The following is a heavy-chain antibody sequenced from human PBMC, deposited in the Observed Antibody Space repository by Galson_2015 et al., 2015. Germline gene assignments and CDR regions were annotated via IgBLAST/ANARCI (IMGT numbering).Heavy chain of an antibody. D-gene: IGHD3-22*01. CDR1: GYSFTSYW. CDR3: ARARDSSGYYSNPFDY. J-gene: IGHJ4*02. Sequence: QSGAEVKKPGESLKISCKGSGYSFTSYWIGWVRQMPGKGLEWMGIIYPGDSDTRYSPSFQGQVTISADKSISTAYLQWSSLKASDTAMYYCARARDSSGYYSNPFDYWGQGTLVTVSS. V-gene: IGHV5-51*01. CDR2: IYPGDSDT.